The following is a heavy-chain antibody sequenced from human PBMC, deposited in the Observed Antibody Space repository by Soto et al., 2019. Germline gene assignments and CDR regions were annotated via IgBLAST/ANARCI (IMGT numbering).Heavy chain of an antibody. J-gene: IGHJ3*02. D-gene: IGHD2-2*01. V-gene: IGHV1-46*03. CDR3: ARAGQDCSSTSCYVSDAFDI. CDR2: INPSGGST. Sequence: ASVKVSCKASGYTFTSYYMHWVRQAPGQGLEWMGIINPSGGSTSYAQKFQGRVTMTRDTSTSTVYMELSSLRSEDMAVYYCARAGQDCSSTSCYVSDAFDIWGQGTMVTVSS. CDR1: GYTFTSYY.